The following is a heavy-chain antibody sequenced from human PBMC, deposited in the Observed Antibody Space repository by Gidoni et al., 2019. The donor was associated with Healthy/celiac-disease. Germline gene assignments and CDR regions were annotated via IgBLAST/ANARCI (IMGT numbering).Heavy chain of an antibody. Sequence: QVQLQESGPGLVKPSETLSLTCTVSGGSISSYYWSWIRQPPGKGLEWIGYIYYSGSTNYNPSLKSRVTISVDTSKNQFSLKLSSVTAADTAVYYCARDGPYYYDSPSEHAFDIWGQGTMVTVSS. CDR3: ARDGPYYYDSPSEHAFDI. V-gene: IGHV4-59*01. CDR2: IYYSGST. D-gene: IGHD3-22*01. J-gene: IGHJ3*02. CDR1: GGSISSYY.